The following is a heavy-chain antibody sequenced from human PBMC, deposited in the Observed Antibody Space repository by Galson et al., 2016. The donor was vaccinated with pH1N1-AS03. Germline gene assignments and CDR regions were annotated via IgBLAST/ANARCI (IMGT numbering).Heavy chain of an antibody. CDR3: ARLNYYDSSAYSCVHY. Sequence: QSGAEVKKPGESLRISCKGSGFNFTSHWISWVRQMPGKGLEWMGRIDPSDSYTNYSPSFKGHVTISGDKSINTAYLQWSSLKASDTAMYYCARLNYYDSSAYSCVHYWGQGTLVTVSS. D-gene: IGHD3-22*01. CDR2: IDPSDSYT. V-gene: IGHV5-10-1*01. CDR1: GFNFTSHW. J-gene: IGHJ4*02.